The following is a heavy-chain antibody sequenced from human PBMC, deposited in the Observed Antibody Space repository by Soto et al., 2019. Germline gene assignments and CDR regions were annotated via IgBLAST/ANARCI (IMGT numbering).Heavy chain of an antibody. V-gene: IGHV1-69*02. D-gene: IGHD4-17*01. CDR1: GGTFSSYT. Sequence: QVQLVQSGAEVKKPGSSVKVSCKASGGTFSSYTISWVRQAPGQGLEWMGRIIPILGIANYAQKFQGRVTITADKSTSTAYMELSSLRSEDTAVYYCARASGHTVTTRRYWYFDLWGRGTLVTVSS. CDR2: IIPILGIA. J-gene: IGHJ2*01. CDR3: ARASGHTVTTRRYWYFDL.